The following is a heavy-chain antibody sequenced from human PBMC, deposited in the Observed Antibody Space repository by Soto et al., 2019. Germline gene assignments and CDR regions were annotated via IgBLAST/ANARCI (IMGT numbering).Heavy chain of an antibody. CDR1: GFTFSSYA. CDR3: ARGYDFWSGYYYPSGMDV. V-gene: IGHV3-30-3*01. J-gene: IGHJ6*02. Sequence: QVQLVESGGGVVQPGRSLRLSCAASGFTFSSYAMHWVRQAPGEGLEWVAVISYDGSNKNHADTVKGRFTISRDNSKNTLYLQMNSLRAEDTAVYYCARGYDFWSGYYYPSGMDVWGQGTTVTVSS. D-gene: IGHD3-3*01. CDR2: ISYDGSNK.